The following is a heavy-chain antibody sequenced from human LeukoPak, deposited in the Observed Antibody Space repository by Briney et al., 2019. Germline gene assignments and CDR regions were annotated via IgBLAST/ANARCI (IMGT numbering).Heavy chain of an antibody. CDR1: GYTFNIYD. J-gene: IGHJ5*02. CDR3: AREDYYGAGSFSNWLDP. CDR2: MNPNSGST. D-gene: IGHD3-10*01. V-gene: IGHV1-8*01. Sequence: ASVKVSCKASGYTFNIYDIHWVRQAPGQGLEWMGWMNPNSGSTGYAQKFHGRVTMTRDTSITTAYMELSSLRSEDTAVYYCAREDYYGAGSFSNWLDPWGQGTLVTVSS.